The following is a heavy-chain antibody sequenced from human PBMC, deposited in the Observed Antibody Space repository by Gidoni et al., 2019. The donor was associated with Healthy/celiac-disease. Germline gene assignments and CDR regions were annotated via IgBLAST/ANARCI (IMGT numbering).Heavy chain of an antibody. Sequence: QVQLQESGPGLVTPSGTLSLTCAVSGGSISSSNWWRWVRKAPGKGLEWVGEIYHSGSPNYNPSHKSRVTIPVDKSKNQFSLKLSSGTAADTAGYYCARDCSSTSCYVDAFDIWGQGTMVTVSS. J-gene: IGHJ3*02. CDR3: ARDCSSTSCYVDAFDI. D-gene: IGHD2-2*01. CDR2: IYHSGSP. CDR1: GGSISSSNW. V-gene: IGHV4-4*02.